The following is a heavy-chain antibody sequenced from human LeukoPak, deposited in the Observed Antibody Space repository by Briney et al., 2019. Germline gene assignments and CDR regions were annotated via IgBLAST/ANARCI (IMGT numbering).Heavy chain of an antibody. D-gene: IGHD5-18*01. J-gene: IGHJ6*03. CDR2: INHSGST. CDR1: GGSFSGYY. Sequence: SETLSLTCAVYGGSFSGYYWSWIRQPPGKGLEWIGEINHSGSTNYNPSLKSRVTISVDTSKNQFSLKLSSVTAADTAVYYCARALRRRGYSYGYYYYMDVWGKGTTVTVSS. V-gene: IGHV4-34*01. CDR3: ARALRRRGYSYGYYYYMDV.